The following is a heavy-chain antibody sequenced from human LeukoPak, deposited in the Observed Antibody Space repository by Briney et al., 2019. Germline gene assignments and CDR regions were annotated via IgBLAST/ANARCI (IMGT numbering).Heavy chain of an antibody. D-gene: IGHD6-13*01. J-gene: IGHJ4*02. CDR2: INHSGST. CDR3: ARGLGSSVPAVYYFDY. Sequence: GSLRHSCAASGFTFSSYSMNWVRQRPGKGLECSGEINHSGSTNYNPSLTSRVTISVDTSKNQFSLKLSSVTAADTAVYYCARGLGSSVPAVYYFDYWGRGTLVTVSS. CDR1: GFTFSSYS. V-gene: IGHV4-34*01.